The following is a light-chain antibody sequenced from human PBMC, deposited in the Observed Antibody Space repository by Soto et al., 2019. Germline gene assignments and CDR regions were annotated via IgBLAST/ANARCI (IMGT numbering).Light chain of an antibody. V-gene: IGKV3-20*01. J-gene: IGKJ1*01. Sequence: EIGLTQSPGTLSLSAGERATLSCRASQSVTSTYLAWYQQKPGQAPRLLIYGASSRAIGIPDRFSGSGSGTEFTLTISSLQSEDSAVYFCQQYSTSPLTFGQGTKVDIK. CDR2: GAS. CDR3: QQYSTSPLT. CDR1: QSVTSTY.